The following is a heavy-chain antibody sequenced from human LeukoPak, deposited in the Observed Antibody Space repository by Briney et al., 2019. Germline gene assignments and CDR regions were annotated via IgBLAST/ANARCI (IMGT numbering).Heavy chain of an antibody. CDR2: ISYDARNK. CDR1: GFTFSSYP. J-gene: IGHJ4*02. CDR3: AKDKIGYCSSTSCYSPLDY. D-gene: IGHD2-2*02. V-gene: IGHV3-30*04. Sequence: GGSLRLSCAASGFTFSSYPIHWVRQAPGKGLEWVAFISYDARNKYYADSVKGRFTISRDNSKNTLYLQMNSLRAEDTAVYYCAKDKIGYCSSTSCYSPLDYWGQGTLVTVSS.